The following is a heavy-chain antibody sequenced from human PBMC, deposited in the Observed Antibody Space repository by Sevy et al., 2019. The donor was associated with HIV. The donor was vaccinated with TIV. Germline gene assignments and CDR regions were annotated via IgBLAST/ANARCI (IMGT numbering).Heavy chain of an antibody. CDR2: ISSSSSYI. V-gene: IGHV3-21*01. D-gene: IGHD3-10*01. CDR3: ARASITMVRALWYFDY. Sequence: GGSLRLSCAASGFTFSSYSMNWVRQAPGKGLEWVSSISSSSSYIYYADSVKGRFTISRDNAKNSLYLKMNSLRAEDTAVYYCARASITMVRALWYFDYWGQGTLVTVSS. J-gene: IGHJ4*02. CDR1: GFTFSSYS.